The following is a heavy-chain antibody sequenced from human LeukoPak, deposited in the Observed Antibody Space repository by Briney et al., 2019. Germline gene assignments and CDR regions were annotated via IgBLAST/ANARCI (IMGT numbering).Heavy chain of an antibody. CDR3: ARARQQWLLDY. D-gene: IGHD6-19*01. Sequence: ASVKVSCKASGYTFTSFYLHWVRRAPGQGLEWMGIINPFGGSTSYAQKFQGRVTMTRDTSTSTVYMELNSLRSEDTAVYYCARARQQWLLDYWGQGTLVTVSS. CDR2: INPFGGST. V-gene: IGHV1-46*01. CDR1: GYTFTSFY. J-gene: IGHJ4*02.